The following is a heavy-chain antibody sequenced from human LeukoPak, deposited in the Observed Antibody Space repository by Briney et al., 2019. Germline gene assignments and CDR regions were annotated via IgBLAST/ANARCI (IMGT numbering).Heavy chain of an antibody. CDR3: ARSYGSGSFLDD. CDR2: IVPIFGTT. D-gene: IGHD3-10*01. CDR1: GGTFSSYA. Sequence: SVKVSCKASGGTFSSYAITWVRQAPGQGLEWMGRIVPIFGTTHYAQNLQGRATITTDESTGTAYMELSGLRSEDTAVYFCARSYGSGSFLDDWGQGTLVTVSS. V-gene: IGHV1-69*05. J-gene: IGHJ4*02.